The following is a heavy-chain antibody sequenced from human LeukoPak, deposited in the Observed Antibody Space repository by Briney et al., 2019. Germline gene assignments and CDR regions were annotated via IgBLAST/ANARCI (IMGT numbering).Heavy chain of an antibody. CDR3: ARMYGDYLGY. CDR2: ITSSPHYI. D-gene: IGHD4-17*01. J-gene: IGHJ4*02. Sequence: PGGSLRLSCAAFGFPLSSFGINWVRQAPGKGLEWVSSITSSPHYIYYADSVKGRFTISRDNAKNSVYLQMNSLRAEDTAVFYCARMYGDYLGYWGQGTLVTVFS. CDR1: GFPLSSFG. V-gene: IGHV3-21*01.